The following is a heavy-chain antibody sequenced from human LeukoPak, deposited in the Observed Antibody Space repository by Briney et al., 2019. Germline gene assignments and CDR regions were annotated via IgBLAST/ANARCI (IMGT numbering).Heavy chain of an antibody. CDR1: GFTFDDYA. CDR3: ARVRGATTTDY. J-gene: IGHJ4*02. D-gene: IGHD1-26*01. V-gene: IGHV3-9*01. CDR2: ISWNSGSI. Sequence: PGRSLRLSCAASGFTFDDYAMHWVRQAPGKGLEWVSGISWNSGSIGYADSVKGRFTISRDNAKNSLYLQMNSLRAEDTAVYYCARVRGATTTDYWGQGTLVTVSS.